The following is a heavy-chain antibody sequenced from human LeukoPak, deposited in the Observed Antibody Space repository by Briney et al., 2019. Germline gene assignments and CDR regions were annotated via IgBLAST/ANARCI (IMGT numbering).Heavy chain of an antibody. D-gene: IGHD2-2*01. CDR2: ISGSGGDT. V-gene: IGHV3-23*01. CDR3: AKDAHCSSTTFRGPFDC. Sequence: AGRSLSLACAPSGFTSSNYGMSSVRQAPGKGLEWVSAISGSGGDTYYADSVKGRFAISRANSKNTPYLQLNSLRADDTAVYSCAKDAHCSSTTFRGPFDCWGRGTMVTVSS. J-gene: IGHJ3*01. CDR1: GFTSSNYG.